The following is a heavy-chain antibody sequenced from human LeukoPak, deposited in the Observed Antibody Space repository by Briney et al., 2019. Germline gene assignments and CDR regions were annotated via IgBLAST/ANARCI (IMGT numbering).Heavy chain of an antibody. CDR2: IIPIFGTA. CDR3: AQATYYDISFLDY. V-gene: IGHV1-69*01. CDR1: GGTFSSYA. D-gene: IGHD3-9*01. J-gene: IGHJ4*02. Sequence: SVKVSCKASGGTFSSYAISWARQAPGQGLEWMGGIIPIFGTANYAQKFQGRVTITADESTSTAYMELSSLRSEDTAVYYCAQATYYDISFLDYWGQGTLVTVSS.